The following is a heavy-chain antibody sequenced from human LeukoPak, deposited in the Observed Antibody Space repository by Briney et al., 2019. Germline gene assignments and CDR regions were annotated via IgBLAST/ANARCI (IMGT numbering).Heavy chain of an antibody. CDR1: GGSISSYY. V-gene: IGHV4-59*01. D-gene: IGHD3-3*01. CDR2: IYYSGST. CDR3: ARGGSYYDFLHAPKRPFDP. J-gene: IGHJ5*02. Sequence: PSETLSLTCTVSGGSISSYYWSWIRQPPRKGLEWIGYIYYSGSTNYNPSLKSRVTISVDTSKNQFSLKLSSVTAADTAVYYCARGGSYYDFLHAPKRPFDPWGQGTLVTVSS.